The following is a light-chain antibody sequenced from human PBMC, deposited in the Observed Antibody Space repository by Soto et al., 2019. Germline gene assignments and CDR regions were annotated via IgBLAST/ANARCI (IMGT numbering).Light chain of an antibody. V-gene: IGKV1-5*01. Sequence: DIQMTQSPSTLSPSVGDRVTITCRASQNIASSLAWYQQKPGKAPKILIYGGSTVESGVPSRFSGSGSGTHFPLTLTHLRRRDFATYYRLQYNTFSAPFGQGTRME. CDR2: GGS. CDR1: QNIASS. J-gene: IGKJ5*01. CDR3: LQYNTFSAP.